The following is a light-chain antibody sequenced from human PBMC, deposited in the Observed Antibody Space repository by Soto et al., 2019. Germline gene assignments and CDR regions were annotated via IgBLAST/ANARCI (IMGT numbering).Light chain of an antibody. CDR1: QSISSY. J-gene: IGKJ4*01. CDR3: QQSYSTPLT. CDR2: AAF. V-gene: IGKV1-39*01. Sequence: DLQMTQSPSSLSASVGDRVTITCRESQSISSYLNWYQQKPGKAPKLLIYAAFNLQSGLPSRFSGSGYGTDFTLTISTLQSEDFATYYCQQSYSTPLTFGGGTKVEIK.